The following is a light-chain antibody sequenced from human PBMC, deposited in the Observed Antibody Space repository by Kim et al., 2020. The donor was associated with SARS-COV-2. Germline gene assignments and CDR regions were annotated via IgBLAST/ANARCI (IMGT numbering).Light chain of an antibody. Sequence: SSELTQDPAVSVALGQTVRITCQGDSLRTYYTTWFQQKPGQAPIVVFYGKNNRPSGIPDRFSGSSSGNTASLTITATQAGDEADYYFNSRDNNDNVLFGGGTQLTVL. V-gene: IGLV3-19*01. CDR3: NSRDNNDNVL. CDR2: GKN. CDR1: SLRTYY. J-gene: IGLJ2*01.